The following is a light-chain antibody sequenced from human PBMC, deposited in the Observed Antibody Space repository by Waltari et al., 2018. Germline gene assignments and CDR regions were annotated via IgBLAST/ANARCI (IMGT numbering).Light chain of an antibody. J-gene: IGLJ3*02. Sequence: QSVLTQPPSASGTPGQRVTISCSGSRSNIGSNYVNWYPQVPGTAPKLLIYRNNQRPSGVPDRFSGSKSGTSASLAISGLRSEDEADYYCAAWDDSLSGRVFGGGTKLTVL. CDR3: AAWDDSLSGRV. CDR1: RSNIGSNY. CDR2: RNN. V-gene: IGLV1-47*01.